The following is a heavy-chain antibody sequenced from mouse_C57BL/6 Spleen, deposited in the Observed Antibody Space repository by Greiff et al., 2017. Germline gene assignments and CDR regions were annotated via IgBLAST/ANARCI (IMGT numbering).Heavy chain of an antibody. CDR3: ARGAYDGYYNYYAMDY. CDR2: IYPGSGNT. D-gene: IGHD2-3*01. J-gene: IGHJ4*01. V-gene: IGHV1-66*01. CDR1: GYSFTSYY. Sequence: VQLQQSGPELVKPGASVKISCKASGYSFTSYYIHWVKQRPGQGLEWIGWIYPGSGNTKYNEKFKGKATLTADTSSSTAYMQLSSLTSEDSAVYYCARGAYDGYYNYYAMDYWGQGTSVTVSS.